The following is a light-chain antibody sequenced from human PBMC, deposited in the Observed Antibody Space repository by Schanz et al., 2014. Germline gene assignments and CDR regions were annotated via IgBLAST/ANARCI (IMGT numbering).Light chain of an antibody. CDR1: SRDVGSYNF. V-gene: IGLV2-14*03. J-gene: IGLJ3*02. CDR2: DVS. Sequence: QSVLTQPASVSGSPGQSITISCTGTSRDVGSYNFVSWYQQHPGKAPKLMIYDVSNRPSGVSNRFSGSKSGNTASLTISGLQAEDEADYYCSSFTSSSTWVFGGGTKLTV. CDR3: SSFTSSSTWV.